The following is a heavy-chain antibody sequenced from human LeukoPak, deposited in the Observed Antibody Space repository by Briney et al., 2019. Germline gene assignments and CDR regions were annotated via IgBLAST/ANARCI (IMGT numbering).Heavy chain of an antibody. CDR2: IYSGGST. Sequence: GGSLRLSCAASGFTFSSYWMSWVRQAPGKGLEWVSVIYSGGSTYYADSVKGRFTISRDNSKNTVYLQMNSLRAEDTAVYYCARLDVVAGRAYWGLGTLVTVSS. D-gene: IGHD6-19*01. CDR1: GFTFSSYW. CDR3: ARLDVVAGRAY. J-gene: IGHJ4*02. V-gene: IGHV3-53*01.